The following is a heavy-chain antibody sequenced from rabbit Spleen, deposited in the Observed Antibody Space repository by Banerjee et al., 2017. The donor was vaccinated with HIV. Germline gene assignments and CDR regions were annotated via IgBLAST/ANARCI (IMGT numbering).Heavy chain of an antibody. J-gene: IGHJ6*01. D-gene: IGHD8-1*01. V-gene: IGHV1S45*01. CDR2: IAGSSSGFT. CDR3: ARDTGTSFSTYGMDL. Sequence: QEQLEESGGGLVKPGGTLTLTCKASGFDLSQNYVMCWVRQAPGKGLEWISCIAGSSSGFTYSATWAKGRFTISKTSSTTVTLQMTSLTAADTATYFCARDTGTSFSTYGMDLWGPGTLVTVS. CDR1: GFDLSQNYV.